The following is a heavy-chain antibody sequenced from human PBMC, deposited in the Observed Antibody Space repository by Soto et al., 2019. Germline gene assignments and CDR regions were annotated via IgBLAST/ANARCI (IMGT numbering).Heavy chain of an antibody. Sequence: PSETLSLACTVSGYSMSTYSYYWGLIRQHPGKGLEWIGYIYYSGSTYYNPSLKSRVTISVDTSNNQFSLKLSSVTAADTAVYYCARVRPDGDYYDSSSFDYWGQGTLVTVSS. CDR1: GYSMSTYSYY. V-gene: IGHV4-31*03. CDR2: IYYSGST. CDR3: ARVRPDGDYYDSSSFDY. D-gene: IGHD3-22*01. J-gene: IGHJ4*02.